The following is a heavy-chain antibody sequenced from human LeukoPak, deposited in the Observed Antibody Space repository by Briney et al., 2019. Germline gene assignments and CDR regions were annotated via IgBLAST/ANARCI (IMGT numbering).Heavy chain of an antibody. D-gene: IGHD6-13*01. J-gene: IGHJ4*02. Sequence: GGSLRLSAASGFTFSSYWMSWARQAPGKGLEWVANIKQDGSGKNSVDSVKGRFTISRDNAKNSLYLQMNSLRVEDTAVYYCARDRYSSSWGQGTLVTVSS. CDR3: ARDRYSSS. CDR2: IKQDGSGK. CDR1: GFTFSSYW. V-gene: IGHV3-7*01.